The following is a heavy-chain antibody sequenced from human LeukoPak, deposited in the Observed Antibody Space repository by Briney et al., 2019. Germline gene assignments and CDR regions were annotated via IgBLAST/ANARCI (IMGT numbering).Heavy chain of an antibody. Sequence: PGGSLRLSCAASGFTFDDYAMHWVRQAPGKGLEWVSGISWNSGSIGYADSVKGRFTISRDNAKNSLYLQMNSLRAEDTALYYCAKDIGYSGYADDAFDIWGQGTMVTVSS. CDR1: GFTFDDYA. CDR2: ISWNSGSI. V-gene: IGHV3-9*01. CDR3: AKDIGYSGYADDAFDI. D-gene: IGHD5-12*01. J-gene: IGHJ3*02.